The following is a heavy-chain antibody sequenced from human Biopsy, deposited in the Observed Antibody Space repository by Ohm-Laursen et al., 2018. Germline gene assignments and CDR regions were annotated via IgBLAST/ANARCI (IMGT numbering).Heavy chain of an antibody. Sequence: SDTLSLTCTVSGGPLNGYYWSWIRQPPGKGLEWIGYIYYSGIAANYNPSLKGRVTISVDTSKHQFSLRLTSATAADTAVYYCARGGFGLDGYNSPWGRGTLVIVSS. V-gene: IGHV4-59*07. D-gene: IGHD5-24*01. J-gene: IGHJ5*02. CDR2: IYYSGIA. CDR3: ARGGFGLDGYNSP. CDR1: GGPLNGYY.